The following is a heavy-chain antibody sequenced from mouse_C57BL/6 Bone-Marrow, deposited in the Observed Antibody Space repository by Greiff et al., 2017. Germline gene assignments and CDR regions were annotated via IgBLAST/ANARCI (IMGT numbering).Heavy chain of an antibody. CDR1: GFTFSSYT. CDR2: ISGGGGNT. Sequence: EVKLVESGGGLVKPGGSLKLSCAASGFTFSSYTMSWVRQTPEKRLQWVAAISGGGGNTYYPDSVKGRFTISRDNDQNILYLQMSSLRSEDTALYYCSRQVTTVLATKYFDVWGTGTTVTVSS. J-gene: IGHJ1*03. CDR3: SRQVTTVLATKYFDV. V-gene: IGHV5-9*01. D-gene: IGHD1-1*01.